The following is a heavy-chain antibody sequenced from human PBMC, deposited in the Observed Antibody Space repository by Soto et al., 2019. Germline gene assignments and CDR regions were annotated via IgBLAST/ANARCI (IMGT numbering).Heavy chain of an antibody. J-gene: IGHJ2*01. V-gene: IGHV4-34*01. CDR1: GGSFSGYS. Sequence: QVRLEQWGAGLLKPSETLSRTCAVYGGSFSGYSWSWIRQPPGKGLEWIGEIDHTGSTNYNPSLKSRVTISVDTSKNQLSLRLSSVIAADTAVYYCARTHFYFELWGRGTLVTVSS. CDR3: ARTHFYFEL. CDR2: IDHTGST.